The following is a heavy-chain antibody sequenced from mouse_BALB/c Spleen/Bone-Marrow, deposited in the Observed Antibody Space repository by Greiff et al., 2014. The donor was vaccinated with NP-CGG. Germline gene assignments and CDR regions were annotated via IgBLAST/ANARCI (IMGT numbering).Heavy chain of an antibody. Sequence: DVMLVESGGGLVQPKGSLKLSCAASGFTFNTYAMNWVRQAPGKGLEWVARIRSKSNNYATYYADSVKDRFTISRDDSQSTLYLQMNNLKTEDTAMYYCVRQNYDYAWFAYWGQGTLVTVSA. D-gene: IGHD2-4*01. V-gene: IGHV10-1*02. CDR3: VRQNYDYAWFAY. CDR1: GFTFNTYA. J-gene: IGHJ3*01. CDR2: IRSKSNNYAT.